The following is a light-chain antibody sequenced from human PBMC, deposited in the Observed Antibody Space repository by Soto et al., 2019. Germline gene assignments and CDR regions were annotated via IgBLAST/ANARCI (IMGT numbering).Light chain of an antibody. CDR3: SSYTSSTTLKV. CDR1: SSDVGGYNY. CDR2: DVS. J-gene: IGLJ2*01. Sequence: QSVLTQPASVSGSPGQSITISCTGTSSDVGGYNYVSWYQQHPGKAPKLMIYDVSNRPSGVSNRFSGSKSGNTASLTISGLQAEDEADYYCSSYTSSTTLKVFGGGIKLTVL. V-gene: IGLV2-14*03.